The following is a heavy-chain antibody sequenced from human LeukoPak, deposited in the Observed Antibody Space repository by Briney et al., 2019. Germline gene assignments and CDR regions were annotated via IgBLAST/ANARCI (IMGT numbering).Heavy chain of an antibody. J-gene: IGHJ4*02. CDR3: ARDGACSGGSCYSEFDY. V-gene: IGHV1-69*13. D-gene: IGHD2-15*01. Sequence: ASVKVSCKASGGAFSSYAISWVRQAPGQGLEWMGGIIPIFGTTKYAQKFQGRVTITADESTSTAYMELRSLRSEDTAVYYCARDGACSGGSCYSEFDYWGQGTLVTVSS. CDR2: IIPIFGTT. CDR1: GGAFSSYA.